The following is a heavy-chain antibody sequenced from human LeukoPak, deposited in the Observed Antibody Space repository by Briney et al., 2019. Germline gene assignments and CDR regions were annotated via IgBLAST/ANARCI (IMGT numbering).Heavy chain of an antibody. Sequence: GGSLRLSCAASGFTFSSYGMTWVRQAPGKGLEWVSTISGSGDSTYYADSVKGRFTISRDNSRNTLYLQMNSLRAEDTALYYCAKPAKTDYTDYWGQGTLVTVSS. CDR3: AKPAKTDYTDY. CDR2: ISGSGDST. D-gene: IGHD1-14*01. J-gene: IGHJ4*02. V-gene: IGHV3-23*01. CDR1: GFTFSSYG.